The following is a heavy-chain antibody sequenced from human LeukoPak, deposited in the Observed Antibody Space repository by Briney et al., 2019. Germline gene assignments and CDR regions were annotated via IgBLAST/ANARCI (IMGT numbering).Heavy chain of an antibody. V-gene: IGHV4-39*01. J-gene: IGHJ6*03. D-gene: IGHD1-1*01. Sequence: PSETLSLTCTVSGGSISSSSYYWGWIRQPPGKGLEWIGSIYYSGSTYYNPSLKSRVTISVDTSKNQFSLKLSSVTAADTAVYYCARPGNDGGPDYYYYYMDVWGKGTTVTVSS. CDR3: ARPGNDGGPDYYYYYMDV. CDR1: GGSISSSSYY. CDR2: IYYSGST.